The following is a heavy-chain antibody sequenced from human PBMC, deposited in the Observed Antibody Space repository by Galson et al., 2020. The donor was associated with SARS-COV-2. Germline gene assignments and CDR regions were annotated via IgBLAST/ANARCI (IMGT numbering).Heavy chain of an antibody. J-gene: IGHJ4*02. V-gene: IGHV3-30*04. D-gene: IGHD3-10*01. CDR1: GFTFSNYA. Sequence: PGGSLRLSCATSGFTFSNYAMHWVRQAPGKGPEWVALISYDGSKKYYTDSVRGRFTISRDDSKNTVFLQMNSLRAEDTALYYCAKDMGLYLFQYYFDHWGQGTLAIVSS. CDR3: AKDMGLYLFQYYFDH. CDR2: ISYDGSKK.